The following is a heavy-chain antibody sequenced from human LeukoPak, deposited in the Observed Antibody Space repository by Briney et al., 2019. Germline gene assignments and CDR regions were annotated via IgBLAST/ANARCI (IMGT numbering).Heavy chain of an antibody. V-gene: IGHV3-48*02. Sequence: QAGGSLRLSCAASGFTFSNYSMNWVRQAPGKGLEWVSYISTRSGSIFYADSVKGRFTISRDNAKNSLYLQMNSLRDEDTAVYYCARGAITMIVVVTPDYWGQGTLVTVSS. CDR1: GFTFSNYS. CDR3: ARGAITMIVVVTPDY. CDR2: ISTRSGSI. J-gene: IGHJ4*02. D-gene: IGHD3-22*01.